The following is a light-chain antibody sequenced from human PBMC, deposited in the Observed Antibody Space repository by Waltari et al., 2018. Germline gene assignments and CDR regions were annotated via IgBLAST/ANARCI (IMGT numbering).Light chain of an antibody. Sequence: QSALTQPPSASGSPGQSVTISCSGSSRDVGSYIHVSWYQQHPGKAPRLIIYEVNKRSSGVPDRFSGSKSGNTASLTVSGLQSEDEAVYFCSSYTGIRSVIFGGGTHLSVL. V-gene: IGLV2-8*01. J-gene: IGLJ2*01. CDR2: EVN. CDR3: SSYTGIRSVI. CDR1: SRDVGSYIH.